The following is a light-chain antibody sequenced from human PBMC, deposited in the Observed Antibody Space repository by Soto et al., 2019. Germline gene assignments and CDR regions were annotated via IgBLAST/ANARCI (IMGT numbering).Light chain of an antibody. Sequence: IQITQSSFTPSSFGGGRTTITCRASQSINSWLAWYQQKPGKAPKLLIYKASSLESGVPSRFSGSGSGTEFTLTISSLQSDDFATYYCQQCFWHWTFGQGTKVDNK. J-gene: IGKJ1*01. V-gene: IGKV1-5*03. CDR1: QSINSW. CDR3: QQCFWHWT. CDR2: KAS.